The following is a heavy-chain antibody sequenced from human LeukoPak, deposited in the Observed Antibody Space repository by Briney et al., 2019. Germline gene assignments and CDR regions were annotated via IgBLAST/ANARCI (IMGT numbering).Heavy chain of an antibody. V-gene: IGHV3-7*01. J-gene: IGHJ4*02. Sequence: GGSLRLSCAASGFAFGSQWMSWVRQAPGKGPEWVASIKQDGSQIYYVDSVKGRFTISRDNARNSLYLQMNSLRAEDTAIYFCAREYFWGQGTLVTVSS. CDR1: GFAFGSQW. CDR2: IKQDGSQI. CDR3: AREYF.